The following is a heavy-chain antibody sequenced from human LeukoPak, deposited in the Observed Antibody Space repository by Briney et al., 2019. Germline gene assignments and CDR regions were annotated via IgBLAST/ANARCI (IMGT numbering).Heavy chain of an antibody. D-gene: IGHD3-16*01. Sequence: GASVKVSCKASGYTFTGYYMHWVRQAPGQGLEWMGWINPNSGGTNYAQKFQGRVTMTRNTSISTAYMELSSLRSEDTAVYYCARGGSGFYYYYYGMDVWGQGTAVTVSS. CDR3: ARGGSGFYYYYYGMDV. CDR1: GYTFTGYY. CDR2: INPNSGGT. V-gene: IGHV1-2*02. J-gene: IGHJ6*02.